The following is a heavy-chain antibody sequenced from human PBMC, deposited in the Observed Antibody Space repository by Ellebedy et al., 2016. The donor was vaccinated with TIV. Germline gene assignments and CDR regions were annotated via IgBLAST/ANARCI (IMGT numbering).Heavy chain of an antibody. CDR1: GFTFSSYW. V-gene: IGHV3-74*01. CDR3: AREHIVATIRYYYYGMDV. CDR2: INSDGSST. J-gene: IGHJ6*02. D-gene: IGHD5-12*01. Sequence: GESLKISCAASGFTFSSYWMHWVRQAPGKGLVWVSRINSDGSSTSYADSVKGRFTISRDNAKNSLYLQMNSLRAEDTAVYYCAREHIVATIRYYYYGMDVWGQGTTVTVSS.